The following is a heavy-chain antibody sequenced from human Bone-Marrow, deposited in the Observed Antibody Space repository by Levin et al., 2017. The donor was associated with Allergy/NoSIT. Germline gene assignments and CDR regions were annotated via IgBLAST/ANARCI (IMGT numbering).Heavy chain of an antibody. D-gene: IGHD6-19*01. CDR2: IYPDDSDT. J-gene: IGHJ5*02. Sequence: GESLKISCKASGYTFTSYWIGWVRQMPGKGLEWMGIIYPDDSDTRYSPSFQGQVTISADKSISTAYLQWRSLKASDTAMYYCARHTRLTVGGNDIWGSFDPWGQGTPVTVSS. CDR3: ARHTRLTVGGNDIWGSFDP. V-gene: IGHV5-51*01. CDR1: GYTFTSYW.